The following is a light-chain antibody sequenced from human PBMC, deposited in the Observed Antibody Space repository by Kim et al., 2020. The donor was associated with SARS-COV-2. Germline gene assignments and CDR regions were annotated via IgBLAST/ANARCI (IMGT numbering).Light chain of an antibody. Sequence: QPVLTQSPSASASLGASVKLTCTLSSAHSSYAIAWHQQQPEKGPRYLMKINSDGSHRKGDGIPDRFSGSSSGAERYLTISSLQSEDEADYYCQTWGGEVVVGGGTQLTVL. J-gene: IGLJ3*02. V-gene: IGLV4-69*01. CDR3: QTWGGEVV. CDR1: SAHSSYA. CDR2: INSDGSH.